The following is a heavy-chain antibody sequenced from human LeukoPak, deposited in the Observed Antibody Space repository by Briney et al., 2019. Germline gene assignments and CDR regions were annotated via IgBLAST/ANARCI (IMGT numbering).Heavy chain of an antibody. CDR2: VIPIFGTA. D-gene: IGHD3-22*01. V-gene: IGHV1-69*01. CDR1: GGTFSSYA. Sequence: SSVKVSCKASGGTFSSYAISWVRQDPAQGLEWMGGVIPIFGTANYAQKFQGRVTITADESTSTDYMELSSLRSEDTAVYYCARERNTMIVVVPRPGWFDPWGQGALVTVSS. CDR3: ARERNTMIVVVPRPGWFDP. J-gene: IGHJ5*02.